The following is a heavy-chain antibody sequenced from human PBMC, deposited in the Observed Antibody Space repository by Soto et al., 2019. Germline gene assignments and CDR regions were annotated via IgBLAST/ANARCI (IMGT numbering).Heavy chain of an antibody. CDR2: IFNSGGT. Sequence: QVQLQESGPGLVKPSQTLSLTCTVSGGSISSDGYYWNWIRQHPGEGLEWIGYIFNSGGTYYNPSLKSRLTMSVETSKSQFSLELRSVTAADTAVYYCARGRNGDTFDYWGQGTLVTVSS. V-gene: IGHV4-31*03. CDR3: ARGRNGDTFDY. D-gene: IGHD4-17*01. CDR1: GGSISSDGYY. J-gene: IGHJ4*02.